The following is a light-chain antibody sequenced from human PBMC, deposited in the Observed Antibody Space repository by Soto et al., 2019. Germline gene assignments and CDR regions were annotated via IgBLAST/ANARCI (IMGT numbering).Light chain of an antibody. CDR1: QSFGSN. V-gene: IGKV3-15*01. Sequence: IVLPQSPGTLSLSPGERATLSCRASQSFGSNLAWYQQKPGQAPRLLLYGTSTRATGIPDRFTGSGSGTEFTLTISSLQSEDFAVYYCQQYNNWPLTFGGGTKVDIK. J-gene: IGKJ4*01. CDR3: QQYNNWPLT. CDR2: GTS.